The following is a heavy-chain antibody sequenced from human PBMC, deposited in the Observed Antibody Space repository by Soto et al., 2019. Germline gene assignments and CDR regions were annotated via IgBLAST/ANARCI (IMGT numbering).Heavy chain of an antibody. CDR3: ARDIIPFTLSAADNKDDALDI. CDR1: GFTFSSYS. CDR2: ISSSSSYI. J-gene: IGHJ3*02. D-gene: IGHD2-2*01. Sequence: PGGSLRLSCAASGFTFSSYSMSWVRQAPGRGLEWVSSISSSSSYIYYADSVKGRFTISRDNAKNSLYLQMNSLRAEDTAVYYCARDIIPFTLSAADNKDDALDIWGQWTMVTASS. V-gene: IGHV3-21*01.